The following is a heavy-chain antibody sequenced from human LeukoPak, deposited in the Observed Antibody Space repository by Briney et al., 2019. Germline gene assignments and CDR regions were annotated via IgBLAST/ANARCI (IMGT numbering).Heavy chain of an antibody. J-gene: IGHJ5*02. CDR2: IYGSGST. CDR3: AREGTSGTHLNWFDP. CDR1: GGSISSYY. D-gene: IGHD1-1*01. Sequence: SETLSLSCTVSGGSISSYYWSWIRQPPGKGLEWIGHIYGSGSTNYNPSLKSRVTLSVDTSKNQFSLKLSSVTAADTAVYYCAREGTSGTHLNWFDPWGQGTLVTVSS. V-gene: IGHV4-59*01.